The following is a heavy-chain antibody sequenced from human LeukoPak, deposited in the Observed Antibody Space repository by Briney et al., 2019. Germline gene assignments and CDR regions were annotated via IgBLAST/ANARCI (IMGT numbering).Heavy chain of an antibody. CDR3: ARDQGTGTTFDY. V-gene: IGHV4-34*01. CDR1: GGSFSISY. CDR2: IYHSGGA. D-gene: IGHD1-7*01. Sequence: SETLSLTCGVSGGSFSISYWSWIRQPPGKGLEWIGQIYHSGGANYNPSLRSRVTISIDTSKNQLSLRLSSVTAADTAVYYCARDQGTGTTFDYWGQGTLVTVSS. J-gene: IGHJ4*02.